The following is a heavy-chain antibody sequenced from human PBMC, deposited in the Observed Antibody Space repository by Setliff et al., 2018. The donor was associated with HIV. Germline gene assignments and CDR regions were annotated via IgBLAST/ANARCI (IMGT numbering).Heavy chain of an antibody. J-gene: IGHJ4*02. V-gene: IGHV4-38-2*02. D-gene: IGHD4-17*01. CDR2: VYHSGTT. CDR3: AREIYGGNSRPFDY. CDR1: GYSISTAYY. Sequence: ETLSLTCAVSGYSISTAYYWGWIRQPPGKGLEWIGSVYHSGTTYYNPSLKSRVTISVDTSKNQFSLKLTSVTAADTAVYYCAREIYGGNSRPFDYWGQGTLVTVSS.